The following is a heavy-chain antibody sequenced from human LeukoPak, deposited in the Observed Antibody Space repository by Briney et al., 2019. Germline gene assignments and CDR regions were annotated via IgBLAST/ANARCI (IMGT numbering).Heavy chain of an antibody. CDR1: GYTLTSHY. CDR3: CAYCSSTSCRDDDFDV. V-gene: IGHV1-46*01. CDR2: INPSGGRT. J-gene: IGHJ3*01. D-gene: IGHD2-2*01. Sequence: ASVKVSCKTSGYTLTSHYMHWVRQAPGLGLEWMGQINPSGGRTDYAQKFQGRVTMTRGMSTTTVSMELSSLRSEDTAVYYCCAYCSSTSCRDDDFDVWGQGTMVTVSS.